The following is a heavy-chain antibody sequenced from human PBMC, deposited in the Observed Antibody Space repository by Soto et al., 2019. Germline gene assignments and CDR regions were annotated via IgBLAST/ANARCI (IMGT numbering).Heavy chain of an antibody. J-gene: IGHJ4*02. CDR3: APGRVGATKSGTVDY. V-gene: IGHV3-30*03. Sequence: QVQLVESGGGVVQPGRSLRLSCAASGFTFSSYGMHWVRQAPGKGLEWVAVISYDGSNKYYADSVKGRFTISRDNSKNTLYLQMNSLRAEDTAVYYCAPGRVGATKSGTVDYWGQGTLVTVSS. D-gene: IGHD1-26*01. CDR2: ISYDGSNK. CDR1: GFTFSSYG.